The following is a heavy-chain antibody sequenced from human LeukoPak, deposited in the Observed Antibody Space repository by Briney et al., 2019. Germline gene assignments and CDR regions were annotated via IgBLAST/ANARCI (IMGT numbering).Heavy chain of an antibody. CDR3: ARDGSGWTDDDAFDV. Sequence: PSETLSLTCTVSGASINSHYWNWIRQPGGKGLEWIGRIYTSGRTKYNPSLKSRVTISVDKSKNQFSLNLTSVTAADTAVYYCARDGSGWTDDDAFDVWGHGTMVTVSS. V-gene: IGHV4-4*07. D-gene: IGHD6-19*01. CDR1: GASINSHY. J-gene: IGHJ3*01. CDR2: IYTSGRT.